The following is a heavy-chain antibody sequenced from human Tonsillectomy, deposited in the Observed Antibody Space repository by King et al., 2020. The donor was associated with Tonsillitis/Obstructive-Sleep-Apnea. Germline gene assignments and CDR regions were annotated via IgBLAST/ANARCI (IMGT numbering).Heavy chain of an antibody. Sequence: QLVQSGADVKKPGASLKISCKASGYSFTNQWIVWVRQMPGRGLEWMGIIYPGDSDTRYSPSFEGQVSISADKATSTVYFQWSLLQASDTGIYYCARHSLYETGIDYWGQGTLVTVSS. CDR2: IYPGDSDT. J-gene: IGHJ4*02. V-gene: IGHV5-51*01. D-gene: IGHD5/OR15-5a*01. CDR1: GYSFTNQW. CDR3: ARHSLYETGIDY.